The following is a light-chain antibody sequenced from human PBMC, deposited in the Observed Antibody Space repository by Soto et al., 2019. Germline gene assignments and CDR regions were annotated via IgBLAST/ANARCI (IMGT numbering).Light chain of an antibody. Sequence: DIQLTQSPSTLSASVGDRVSITCRASQTIISWLAWYQQKSGKAPKLLIYAASSLESGVPSRFSGSGSGTEFTLTISSLQPDDFATYYCQQYHVYPWTFCQGTKVEIK. V-gene: IGKV1-5*01. CDR2: AAS. CDR3: QQYHVYPWT. J-gene: IGKJ1*01. CDR1: QTIISW.